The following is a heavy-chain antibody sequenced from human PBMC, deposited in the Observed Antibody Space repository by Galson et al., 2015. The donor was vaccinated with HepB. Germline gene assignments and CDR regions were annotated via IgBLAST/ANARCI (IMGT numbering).Heavy chain of an antibody. CDR1: GFTFSSYA. CDR2: ISYDGSNK. D-gene: IGHD4-17*01. J-gene: IGHJ3*02. CDR3: ASTLGADYGDYDDAFDI. Sequence: SLRLSCAASGFTFSSYAMHWVRQAPGKGLEWVAVISYDGSNKYYADSVKGRFTISRDNAKNSLYLQMNSLRAEDTAVYYCASTLGADYGDYDDAFDIWGQGTMVTVSS. V-gene: IGHV3-30-3*01.